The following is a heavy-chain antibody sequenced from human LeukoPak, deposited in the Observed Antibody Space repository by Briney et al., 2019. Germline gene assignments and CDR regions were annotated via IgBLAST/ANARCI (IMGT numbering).Heavy chain of an antibody. D-gene: IGHD3-9*01. J-gene: IGHJ4*02. CDR3: ARSPNILRYFDWLLFDY. V-gene: IGHV1-2*02. CDR1: GYTFTGYY. Sequence: GASVKVSCKASGYTFTGYYMHWVRQAPGQGLEWMGWINPNSGGTNYAQKFQGRVTMTRDTSISTAYMELSRLRSDDTAVYYCARSPNILRYFDWLLFDYWGQGTLVTVSS. CDR2: INPNSGGT.